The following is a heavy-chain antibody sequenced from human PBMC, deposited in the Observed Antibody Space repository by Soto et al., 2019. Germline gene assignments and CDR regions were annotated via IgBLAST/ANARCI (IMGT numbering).Heavy chain of an antibody. J-gene: IGHJ3*02. CDR1: GGSISSSSNH. CDR3: ARQAVAAYDAFDI. V-gene: IGHV4-61*05. Sequence: SETLSLTCTVSGGSISSSSNHWGWIRQPPGKGLEWIGYIYYSGSTNYNPSLKSRVTISVDTSKNQFSLKLSSVTAADTAVYYCARQAVAAYDAFDIWGQGTMVTVSS. D-gene: IGHD6-19*01. CDR2: IYYSGST.